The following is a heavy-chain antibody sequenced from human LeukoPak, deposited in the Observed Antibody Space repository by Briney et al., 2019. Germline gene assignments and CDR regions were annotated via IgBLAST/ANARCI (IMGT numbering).Heavy chain of an antibody. Sequence: GGSLRLSCAASGVTFSSDGMHWVRQAPGKGVEWGAVISHDGSNKQYADSLKGRFTIYRDNSKNRLYLQMNRLRAEGTAVYYCAKEGSRGRTNLKDTATKDGVYYFDYWGQGTLVTVSS. V-gene: IGHV3-30*18. J-gene: IGHJ4*02. D-gene: IGHD5-18*01. CDR2: ISHDGSNK. CDR1: GVTFSSDG. CDR3: AKEGSRGRTNLKDTATKDGVYYFDY.